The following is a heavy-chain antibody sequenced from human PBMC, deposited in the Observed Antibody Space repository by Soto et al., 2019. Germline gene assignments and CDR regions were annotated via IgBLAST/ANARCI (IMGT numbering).Heavy chain of an antibody. J-gene: IGHJ3*02. Sequence: GGSLRLSCAASGFTFSSYAMSWVRQAPGKGLEWVSAISGSGGSTYYADSVKGRFTISRDNSKNTLYLQMNSLRAEDTAVYYCAKDHGLIRFLEWLSNDAFDIWGQGTMVTVSS. CDR3: AKDHGLIRFLEWLSNDAFDI. CDR1: GFTFSSYA. CDR2: ISGSGGST. V-gene: IGHV3-23*01. D-gene: IGHD3-3*01.